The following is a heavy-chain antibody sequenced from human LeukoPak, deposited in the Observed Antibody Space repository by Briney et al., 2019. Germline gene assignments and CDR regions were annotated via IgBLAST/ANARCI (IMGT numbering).Heavy chain of an antibody. CDR3: ARDYDGRYYFDY. J-gene: IGHJ4*02. CDR2: IYYSGST. V-gene: IGHV4-31*03. D-gene: IGHD3-16*01. Sequence: PSETPSLTCTVSGGSISSGGYYWSWIRQHPGKGLEWIGYIYYSGSTYYNPSLKSRVTISVDTSKNQFSLKLSSVTAADTAVYYRARDYDGRYYFDYWGQGTLVTVSS. CDR1: GGSISSGGYY.